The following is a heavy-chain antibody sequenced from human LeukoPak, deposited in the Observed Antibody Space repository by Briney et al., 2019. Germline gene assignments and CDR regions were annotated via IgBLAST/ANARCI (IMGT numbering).Heavy chain of an antibody. Sequence: GGSLRLSCAASGFTFSSYEMNWVRQAPGKGLEWVSYISSSGSTIYYADSVKGRFTISRDNAKNSLYLQMNSLRAEDTAVYYCARDQMIYSSGRVYYYYYYMDVWGKGTTVTISS. CDR3: ARDQMIYSSGRVYYYYYYMDV. D-gene: IGHD6-19*01. CDR1: GFTFSSYE. V-gene: IGHV3-48*03. J-gene: IGHJ6*03. CDR2: ISSSGSTI.